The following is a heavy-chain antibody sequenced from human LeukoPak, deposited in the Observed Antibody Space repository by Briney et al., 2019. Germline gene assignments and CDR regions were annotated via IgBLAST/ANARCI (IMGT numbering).Heavy chain of an antibody. CDR1: GYSISSGYY. CDR3: ARGDYSSSWYEYNWFDP. CDR2: IYHSGNT. J-gene: IGHJ5*02. Sequence: PSETLSLTCTVSGYSISSGYYWGWIWQPPGKGLEWIGSIYHSGNTYYSPSLKSRVTISVDTSKNQFSLKLNSVTAADTAVYYCARGDYSSSWYEYNWFDPWGQGTLVTVSS. V-gene: IGHV4-38-2*02. D-gene: IGHD6-13*01.